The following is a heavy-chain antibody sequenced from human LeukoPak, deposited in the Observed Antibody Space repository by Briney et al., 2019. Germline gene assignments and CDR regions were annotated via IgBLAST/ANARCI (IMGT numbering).Heavy chain of an antibody. CDR1: GFTFRSYW. V-gene: IGHV3-21*01. J-gene: IGHJ4*02. CDR2: ITSSSTHI. CDR3: ARSEHSSSSFDY. Sequence: GRSLRLSCAASGFTFRSYWMTCVRQAPGKRLQWVSYITSSSTHIYYADSVKGRFTISRDNARNSLYLQMNSLRAEDTAIYYCARSEHSSSSFDYWGQGTLVTVSS. D-gene: IGHD6-6*01.